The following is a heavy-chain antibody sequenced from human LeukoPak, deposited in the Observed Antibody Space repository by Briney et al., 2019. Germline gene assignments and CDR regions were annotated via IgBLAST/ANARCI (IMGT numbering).Heavy chain of an antibody. D-gene: IGHD6-13*01. CDR2: IYYSGST. CDR3: ARGGDGGYNYFDS. CDR1: GGSISSSSYY. Sequence: SETLSLTCSVSGGSISSSSYYWAWIRQPPGKGLEWIGSIYYSGSTHYNPSLKSRVTMSVDTSTSQFSLKLTSVTAADTAVYYCARGGDGGYNYFDSWAQGILVTVSS. J-gene: IGHJ4*02. V-gene: IGHV4-39*01.